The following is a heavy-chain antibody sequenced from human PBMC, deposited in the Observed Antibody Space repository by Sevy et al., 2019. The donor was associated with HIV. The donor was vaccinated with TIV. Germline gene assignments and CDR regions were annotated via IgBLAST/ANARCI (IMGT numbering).Heavy chain of an antibody. J-gene: IGHJ1*01. D-gene: IGHD2-2*01. Sequence: GGSLRRSCAASGFTFSSYAMSWVRQAPGKGLEWVSAISGSGGSTYYADSVKGRFTISRDNSKNTLYLQMNSLRAEDTAVYYCAKDRLYCSSTSCYSFMDFQHWGQGTLVTVSS. CDR3: AKDRLYCSSTSCYSFMDFQH. CDR2: ISGSGGST. V-gene: IGHV3-23*01. CDR1: GFTFSSYA.